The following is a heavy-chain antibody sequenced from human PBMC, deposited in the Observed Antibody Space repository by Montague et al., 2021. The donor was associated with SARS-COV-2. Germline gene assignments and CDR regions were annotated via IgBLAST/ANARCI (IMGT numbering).Heavy chain of an antibody. CDR1: GFPFSNYY. D-gene: IGHD3-10*01. V-gene: IGHV3-11*05. CDR3: ARDVGVVRNWFDP. J-gene: IGHJ5*02. CDR2: ISSSSYT. Sequence: RRLSFAASGFPFSNYYMSWVRQAPGKGLEWVSYISSSSYTNYSDALKSRCTISRDNAKNSLYLQMNSLRAADTAAYYCARDVGVVRNWFDPWGQGTLVTVSS.